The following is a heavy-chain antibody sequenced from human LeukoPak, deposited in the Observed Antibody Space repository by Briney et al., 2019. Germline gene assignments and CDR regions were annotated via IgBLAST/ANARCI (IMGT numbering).Heavy chain of an antibody. CDR3: AESLEYEGWFDP. J-gene: IGHJ5*02. CDR2: TKYDGTNE. CDR1: KSTVSSYA. Sequence: PGGSVRLACAASKSTVSSYAIHWVRQAPGRGLQWVAVTKYDGTNEYYSDSVKGRFTISRDRSNSTVYLQMNSLRAEDTAVYFRAESLEYEGWFDPWGQGTLVTVSS. D-gene: IGHD3-3*01. V-gene: IGHV3-30*04.